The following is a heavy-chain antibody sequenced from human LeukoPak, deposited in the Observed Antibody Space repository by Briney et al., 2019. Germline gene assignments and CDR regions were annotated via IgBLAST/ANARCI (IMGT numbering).Heavy chain of an antibody. CDR1: GGSISSSSYY. Sequence: SETLSLTCTVSGGSISSSSYYWGWIRQPPGKGLEWIGSIYYSGSTYYNPSLKSRVTISVDTSKNQFSLKLSSVTAADTAVYYCARGPALRFLEWLFTQSWLDPWGRGTLVTVSS. J-gene: IGHJ5*02. V-gene: IGHV4-39*01. CDR3: ARGPALRFLEWLFTQSWLDP. D-gene: IGHD3-3*01. CDR2: IYYSGST.